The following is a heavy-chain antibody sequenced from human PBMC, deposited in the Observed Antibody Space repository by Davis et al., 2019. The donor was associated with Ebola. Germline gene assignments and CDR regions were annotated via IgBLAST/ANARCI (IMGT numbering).Heavy chain of an antibody. D-gene: IGHD2-8*02. V-gene: IGHV1-69*13. CDR3: ARDSCTGGVCLDYYYYGMDV. Sequence: AASVKVSCKASGGTFSSYAISWVRQAPGQGLEWMGGIIPIFGTANYAQKFQGRVTITADESTSTAYMELSSLRSEDTAVYYCARDSCTGGVCLDYYYYGMDVWGQGTTVTVSS. J-gene: IGHJ6*02. CDR2: IIPIFGTA. CDR1: GGTFSSYA.